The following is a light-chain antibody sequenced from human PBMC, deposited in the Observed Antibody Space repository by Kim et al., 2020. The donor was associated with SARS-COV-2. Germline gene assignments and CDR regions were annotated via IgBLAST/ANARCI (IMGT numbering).Light chain of an antibody. CDR3: QQYNSWPPLT. CDR2: GAS. CDR1: QSVSNN. J-gene: IGKJ4*01. Sequence: EIVMTQSPATLSVSPGERVTLSCRASQSVSNNLAWYQQKPGQAPRLLIYGASTRATGIPARFSGSGSGTEFTLTISSLQSEDFAIFYCQQYNSWPPLTFGGGTKLDIK. V-gene: IGKV3-15*01.